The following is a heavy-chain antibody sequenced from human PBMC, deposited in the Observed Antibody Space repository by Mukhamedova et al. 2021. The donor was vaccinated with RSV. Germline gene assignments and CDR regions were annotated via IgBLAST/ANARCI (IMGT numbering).Heavy chain of an antibody. V-gene: IGHV3-7*01. Sequence: GLEWVANIRQDGSEKDYVDSVKGRFTISRDNAKNSLYLQMNSLRAEDTAVYYCASVKVASIRGGFDYWGQGT. D-gene: IGHD5-12*01. J-gene: IGHJ4*02. CDR2: IRQDGSEK. CDR3: ASVKVASIRGGFDY.